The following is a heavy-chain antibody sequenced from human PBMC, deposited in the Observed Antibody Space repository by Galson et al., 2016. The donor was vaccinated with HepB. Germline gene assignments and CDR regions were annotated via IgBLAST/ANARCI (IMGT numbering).Heavy chain of an antibody. J-gene: IGHJ6*02. CDR2: ISHDGTNK. CDR1: GFTFRSYG. D-gene: IGHD4-11*01. CDR3: AKGASNYGYRLGIDV. V-gene: IGHV3-30*18. Sequence: SLRLSCAASGFTFRSYGMHWVRQAPGKGLEWVAVISHDGTNKYYTDSVKGRFTISRDSPKNTLYLQMNSLRAEETAVYCCAKGASNYGYRLGIDVWGQGTTVTVSS.